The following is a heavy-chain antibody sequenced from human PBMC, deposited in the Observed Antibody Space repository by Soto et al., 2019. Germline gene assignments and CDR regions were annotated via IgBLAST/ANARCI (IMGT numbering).Heavy chain of an antibody. J-gene: IGHJ6*02. CDR1: GYTFTSYG. V-gene: IGHV1-18*01. D-gene: IGHD6-6*01. CDR3: ARTEHSSSPDGMHF. Sequence: ASVKVSCKASGYTFTSYGISWVRQAPGQGLEWMGWISAYNGNTNYAQKLQGRVTMTTDTSTSTAYMELRSLRSDDTAVYYCARTEHSSSPDGMHFWGQGTTVTVYS. CDR2: ISAYNGNT.